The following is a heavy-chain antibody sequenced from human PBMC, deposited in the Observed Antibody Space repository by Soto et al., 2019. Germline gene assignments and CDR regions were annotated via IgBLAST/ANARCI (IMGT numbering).Heavy chain of an antibody. CDR1: GYSFTSYG. CDR3: ARDGGGYCIGGSSSAIY. V-gene: IGHV1-18*04. D-gene: IGHD2-15*01. J-gene: IGHJ4*02. CDR2: NSGYNGNT. Sequence: QVQLVQAGAEVKKPGASVKVSCKASGYSFTSYGISWVRQAPGQGPEWTGWNSGYNGNTNYAQKFQGRVTITTDTSTSTANKELRSLRSYVTAVYSCARDGGGYCIGGSSSAIYWGQGTLVTVSS.